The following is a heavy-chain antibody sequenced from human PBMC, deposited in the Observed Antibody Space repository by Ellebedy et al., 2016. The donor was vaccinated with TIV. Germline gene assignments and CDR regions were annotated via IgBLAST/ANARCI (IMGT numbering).Heavy chain of an antibody. CDR1: GFIFSNHG. CDR2: ISSSGSIM. J-gene: IGHJ4*02. Sequence: GESLKISCAASGFIFSNHGMSWVRQAPGKGLEWVSYISSSGSIMYSADSVKGRFTISRDNAKNSLYLQMNSLRAEDTAVYYCAKTKHSDYYFDCWGQGTLVTVSS. CDR3: AKTKHSDYYFDC. D-gene: IGHD2-15*01. V-gene: IGHV3-48*01.